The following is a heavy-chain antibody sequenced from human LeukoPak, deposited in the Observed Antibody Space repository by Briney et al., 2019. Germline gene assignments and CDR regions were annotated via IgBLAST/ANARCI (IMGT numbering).Heavy chain of an antibody. CDR2: INPNSGGT. CDR1: GYTFTDYF. V-gene: IGHV1-2*02. CDR3: ARDVGAATGTLGPDS. D-gene: IGHD6-13*01. J-gene: IGHJ4*02. Sequence: ASLKVSCKASGYTFTDYFIHWVRQAPGQGLDWMGWINPNSGGTNFAQKFQGRVTMTRDTSISKAYMELTRLRADDTAVYYCARDVGAATGTLGPDSWGQGTLVTVSS.